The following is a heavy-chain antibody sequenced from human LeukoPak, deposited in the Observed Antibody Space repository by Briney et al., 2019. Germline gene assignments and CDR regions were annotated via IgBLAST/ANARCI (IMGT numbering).Heavy chain of an antibody. D-gene: IGHD3-10*01. J-gene: IGHJ4*02. CDR1: GGSFSGYY. Sequence: SETLSLTCAVFGGSFSGYYWSWIRPPPGKGLVWIGEINHSGSTNYNPSLKSRVTISVDTSKNQFSLKLSSVTAADTAVYYCATASFGTPIDYWGQGTLVTVSS. V-gene: IGHV4-34*01. CDR2: INHSGST. CDR3: ATASFGTPIDY.